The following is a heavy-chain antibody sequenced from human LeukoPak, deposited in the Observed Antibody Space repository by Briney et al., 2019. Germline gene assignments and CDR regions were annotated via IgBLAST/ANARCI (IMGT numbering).Heavy chain of an antibody. CDR3: VIWGDYDVLTGYYVPDY. V-gene: IGHV3-23*01. CDR2: ITGSGTNT. D-gene: IGHD3-9*01. CDR1: GFTFSNDA. Sequence: GGSLRLSCVASGFTFSNDAMSWVRQAPGKGLEWVSAITGSGTNTYYADSLKGRFTISRDNSKNTVFLQMNSLRHEDTAIYYCVIWGDYDVLTGYYVPDYWGQGTLVTVSS. J-gene: IGHJ4*02.